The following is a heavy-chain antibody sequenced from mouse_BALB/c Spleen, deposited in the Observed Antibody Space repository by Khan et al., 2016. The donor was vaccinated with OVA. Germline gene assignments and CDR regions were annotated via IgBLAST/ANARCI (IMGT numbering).Heavy chain of an antibody. V-gene: IGHV5-12*02. D-gene: IGHD2-10*02. Sequence: EVELVESGGGLVQPGGSLKLSCATSGFTFRDYYMYWVRQTPEKRLEWVAYISNGGGSTYYPDTVKGRFTISRDNAKTTLYLQMSGLKSEDTAMYYWARHGYGKGDAMDYWGQGTSVTVSS. J-gene: IGHJ4*01. CDR2: ISNGGGST. CDR1: GFTFRDYY. CDR3: ARHGYGKGDAMDY.